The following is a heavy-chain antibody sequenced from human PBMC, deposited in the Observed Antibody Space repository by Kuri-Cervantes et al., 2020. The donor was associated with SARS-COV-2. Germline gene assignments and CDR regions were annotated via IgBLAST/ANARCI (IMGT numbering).Heavy chain of an antibody. CDR3: AGEMYYYDSSGYPRYAFDI. CDR1: RFTSRSYE. CDR2: ISGGGGTV. V-gene: IGHV3-48*03. D-gene: IGHD3-22*01. Sequence: GGSLRLSGAASRFTSRSYEMNWVRQAPGKGLEWVSYISGGGGTVNYADSVKGRFTISRDNAKNSLYLQMNSLRAEDTAVYYCAGEMYYYDSSGYPRYAFDIWGQGTMFTVSS. J-gene: IGHJ3*02.